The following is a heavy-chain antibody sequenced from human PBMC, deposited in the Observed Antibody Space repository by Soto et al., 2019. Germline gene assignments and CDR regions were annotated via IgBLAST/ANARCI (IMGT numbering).Heavy chain of an antibody. CDR1: GGSISSGGYY. CDR3: ARDRYYYDSSGYYSNWFDP. D-gene: IGHD3-22*01. CDR2: IYYSGST. J-gene: IGHJ5*02. Sequence: SETLSLTCTVSGGSISSGGYYWSWIRQHPGKGLEWIGYIYYSGSTYYNPSLKSRVTISVDTSKNQFSLKLSSVTAADTAVYYCARDRYYYDSSGYYSNWFDPWGQGTLVTVS. V-gene: IGHV4-31*03.